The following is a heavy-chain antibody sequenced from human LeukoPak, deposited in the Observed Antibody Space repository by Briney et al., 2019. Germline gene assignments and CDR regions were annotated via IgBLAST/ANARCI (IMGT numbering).Heavy chain of an antibody. CDR1: GGTFSSYA. CDR2: IIPIFGTA. D-gene: IGHD6-6*01. CDR3: ASLSSIAAPNMNWFDL. Sequence: SVKVSCKASGGTFSSYAISWVRQAPGQGLEWMGGIIPIFGTANYAQKFQGRVTITADESTSTAYMELSSLRSEDTAVYYCASLSSIAAPNMNWFDLWGQGTLVTVSS. J-gene: IGHJ5*02. V-gene: IGHV1-69*13.